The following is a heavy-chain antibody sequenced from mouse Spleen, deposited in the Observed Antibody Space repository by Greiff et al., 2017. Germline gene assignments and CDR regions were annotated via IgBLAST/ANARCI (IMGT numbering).Heavy chain of an antibody. D-gene: IGHD4-1*01. V-gene: IGHV5-6-2*01. CDR1: GFTFSSYA. CDR2: INSNGGST. CDR3: ARLLTEGLTWFAY. J-gene: IGHJ3*01. Sequence: EVQLVESGGGLVKPGGSLKLSCAASGFTFSSYAMSWVRQTPEKRLEWVAAINSNGGSTYYPDTVKDRFTISRDNAKNTLYLQMSSLRSEDTALYYCARLLTEGLTWFAYWGQGTLVTVSA.